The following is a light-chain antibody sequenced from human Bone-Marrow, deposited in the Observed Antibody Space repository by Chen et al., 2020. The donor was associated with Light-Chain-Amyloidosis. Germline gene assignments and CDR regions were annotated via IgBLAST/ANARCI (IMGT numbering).Light chain of an antibody. CDR1: QSVSSSY. CDR2: GAS. J-gene: IGKJ4*01. Sequence: EIVLTQSPGTLSLAPGERATHSGRASQSVSSSYLAWYQQKPGQAPRLLIYGASSRATGSPDRFSGSGSGTDFTLTNSKLEPEDFAVYYCQQYDSSPLTFGGGTKVEIK. CDR3: QQYDSSPLT. V-gene: IGKV3-20*01.